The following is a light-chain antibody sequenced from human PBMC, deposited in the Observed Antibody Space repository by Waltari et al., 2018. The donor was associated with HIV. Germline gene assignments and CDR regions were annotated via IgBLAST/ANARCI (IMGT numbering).Light chain of an antibody. CDR3: ATWDDSLNGRWV. J-gene: IGLJ3*02. V-gene: IGLV1-44*01. CDR1: SANIGSNT. CDR2: SNK. Sequence: QSVLTQPPSASGTPGQRGTISCSGSSANIGSNTVTWYQQPPATAPKLLIYSNKQRPSGVPDRFAGSKSGTSASLAISGLQSEDEADYYCATWDDSLNGRWVFGGGTKLTVL.